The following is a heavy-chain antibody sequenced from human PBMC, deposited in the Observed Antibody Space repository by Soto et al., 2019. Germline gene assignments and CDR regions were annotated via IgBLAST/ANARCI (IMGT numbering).Heavy chain of an antibody. J-gene: IGHJ4*02. CDR3: ARLGWGDGDSDY. D-gene: IGHD2-21*01. CDR1: GGSLSKNNYF. V-gene: IGHV4-39*01. CDR2: ILYTGST. Sequence: PSEILSLTCAVSGGSLSKNNYFWGWIRQPPGKGLEWIGSILYTGSTTYNSSLQSRVTISVDTSKNQFSLKLTSVTAADTAVYFCARLGWGDGDSDYWGQGTLVTVSS.